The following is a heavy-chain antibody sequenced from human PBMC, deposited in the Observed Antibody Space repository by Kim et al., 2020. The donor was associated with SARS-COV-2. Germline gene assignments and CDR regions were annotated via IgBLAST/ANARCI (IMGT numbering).Heavy chain of an antibody. J-gene: IGHJ4*02. Sequence: LSLTCAASGFTVSSNYMSWVRQAPGKGLEWVSVIYSGGSTYYADSVKGRFTISRDNSKNTLYLQMNSLRAEDTAVYYCARGISPFDYWGQGTLVTVSS. CDR3: ARGISPFDY. D-gene: IGHD2-15*01. CDR2: IYSGGST. CDR1: GFTVSSNY. V-gene: IGHV3-53*01.